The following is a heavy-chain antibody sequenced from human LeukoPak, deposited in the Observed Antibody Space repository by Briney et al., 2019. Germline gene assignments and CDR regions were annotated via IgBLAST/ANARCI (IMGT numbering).Heavy chain of an antibody. CDR3: AKWPEGAMDYFDY. CDR2: IYSDGRT. Sequence: PGGSLRLSCAASGFTVSSNCMSWVRQAPGKGLEWVSVIYSDGRTYYADSVKGRFTISRDNSKNTLYLEMSSLRVEDTAIYYCAKWPEGAMDYFDYWGQGTLVTVSS. CDR1: GFTVSSNC. J-gene: IGHJ4*02. V-gene: IGHV3-53*01. D-gene: IGHD2-8*01.